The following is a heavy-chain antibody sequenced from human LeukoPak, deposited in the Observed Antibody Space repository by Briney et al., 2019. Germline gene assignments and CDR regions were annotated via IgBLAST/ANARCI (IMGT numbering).Heavy chain of an antibody. CDR3: AREYCGGDCYSPLYFDY. V-gene: IGHV4-39*02. J-gene: IGHJ4*02. CDR2: IYYSGST. Sequence: SDTLSLTCTVSVGPLSSSSYYWGSIRQPPGKGLEWLGSIYYSGSTYYNPSLKSRVTISVETSKNQFSLKLSSVTAADTAVYYCAREYCGGDCYSPLYFDYWGQGTLVTVSS. D-gene: IGHD2-21*02. CDR1: VGPLSSSSYY.